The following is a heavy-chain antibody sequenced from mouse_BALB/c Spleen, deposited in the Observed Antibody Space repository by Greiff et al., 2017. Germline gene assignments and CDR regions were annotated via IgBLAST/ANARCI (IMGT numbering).Heavy chain of an antibody. CDR1: GFTFSSFG. CDR3: ARADYGNFFDY. CDR2: ISSGSSTI. J-gene: IGHJ2*01. Sequence: EVKLVESGGGLVQPGGSRKLSCAASGFTFSSFGMHWVRQAPEKGLEWVAYISSGSSTIYYADTVKGRFTISRYNPKNTLFLQMTSLRSEDTAMYYCARADYGNFFDYWGQGTTLTVAS. V-gene: IGHV5-17*02. D-gene: IGHD2-1*01.